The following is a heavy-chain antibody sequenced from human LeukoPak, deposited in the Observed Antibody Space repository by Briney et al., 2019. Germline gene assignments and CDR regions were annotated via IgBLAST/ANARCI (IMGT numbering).Heavy chain of an antibody. Sequence: GRSLRLSCAASGFTFSSYGMHWVRQAPGKGLEWVAVISYDGSNKYYADSVKGRFTISRDNSKNTLYLQMNSLRAEDTAVYYCAKGVNYYGSGSPDIWGQGTMVTVSS. CDR3: AKGVNYYGSGSPDI. D-gene: IGHD3-10*01. J-gene: IGHJ3*02. V-gene: IGHV3-30*18. CDR1: GFTFSSYG. CDR2: ISYDGSNK.